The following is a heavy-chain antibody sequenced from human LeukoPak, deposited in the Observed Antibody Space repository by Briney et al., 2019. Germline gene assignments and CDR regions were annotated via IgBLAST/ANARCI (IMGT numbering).Heavy chain of an antibody. D-gene: IGHD3-16*02. J-gene: IGHJ4*02. CDR1: GGSISSYY. Sequence: SETLSLTCTVSGGSISSYYWSWIRQPPGKGLEWIGYIYYSGSTNYNPSLKSRVTISVDTSKNQFSLKLSSVTAADTAVYYCARDLTSGRLGELSLNYWGQGTLVTVSS. V-gene: IGHV4-59*12. CDR3: ARDLTSGRLGELSLNY. CDR2: IYYSGST.